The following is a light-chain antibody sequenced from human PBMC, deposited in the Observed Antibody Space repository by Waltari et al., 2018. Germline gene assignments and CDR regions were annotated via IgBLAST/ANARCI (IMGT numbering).Light chain of an antibody. CDR2: GAS. V-gene: IGKV3-20*01. CDR3: QQYDISPLT. J-gene: IGKJ4*01. Sequence: EIVLPRSPGTMSLSPGERATLSCRASQTVRTTYLAWYQQKPGQAPTLVIYGASSRAAGIPDRFSGSGSGTDFSLTISSLEPEDFAVYYCQQYDISPLTFGGGTKVEIK. CDR1: QTVRTTY.